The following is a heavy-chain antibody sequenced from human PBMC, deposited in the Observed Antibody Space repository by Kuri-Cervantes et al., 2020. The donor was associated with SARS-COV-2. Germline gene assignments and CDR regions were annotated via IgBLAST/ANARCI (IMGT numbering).Heavy chain of an antibody. CDR3: ARGTVGAPGGGMDV. Sequence: SCTVSGGSISSGSYYWSWIRQPAGKGLEWIGRIYTSGSTNYNPSLKSRVTISVDTSKNQFSLKLSSVTAADTAVYYCARGTVGAPGGGMDVWGQGTTVTDSS. CDR1: GGSISSGSYY. CDR2: IYTSGST. V-gene: IGHV4-61*02. D-gene: IGHD1-26*01. J-gene: IGHJ6*02.